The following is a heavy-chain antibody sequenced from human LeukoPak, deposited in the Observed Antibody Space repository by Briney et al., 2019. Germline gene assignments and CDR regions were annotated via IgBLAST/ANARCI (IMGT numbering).Heavy chain of an antibody. V-gene: IGHV3-48*03. D-gene: IGHD4-17*01. Sequence: PGGSLRLSCAASGFTFSSYEMNWVRQAPGKGLEWVSYISSSGSTIYYADSVKGRFTISRDNAKNSLYLQMNSLRAEDTAVYYCARDYGDYGLDYWGQGTLVTVSS. CDR2: ISSSGSTI. CDR1: GFTFSSYE. CDR3: ARDYGDYGLDY. J-gene: IGHJ4*02.